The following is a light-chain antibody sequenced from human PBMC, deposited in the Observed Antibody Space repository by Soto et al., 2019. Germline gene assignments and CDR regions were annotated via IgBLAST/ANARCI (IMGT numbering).Light chain of an antibody. J-gene: IGKJ5*01. V-gene: IGKV3-15*01. Sequence: VLTQSPGNLSLSPGARVTLSCRASQSISGNYLAWYQHKPGQAPRLLIYYTSTRATGFPARFSGGGSGTEFTLTISSLQSEDSALDDCQQSNKWPIPFGQGTRLEI. CDR3: QQSNKWPIP. CDR1: QSISGN. CDR2: YTS.